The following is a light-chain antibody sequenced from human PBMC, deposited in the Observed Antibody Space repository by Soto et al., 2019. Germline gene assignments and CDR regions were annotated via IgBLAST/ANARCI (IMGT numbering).Light chain of an antibody. J-gene: IGKJ2*01. CDR2: LGS. Sequence: DIVMTQSPLSLPVTPGEPASIACRSSQSLLHSNGYNYLDWYLQKPGQSPQLLIYLGSNRASGVPDRFSGSGAGTDLTLKISRVAAEYVVVYYCMQSLQSAYTFGNGTKREIK. V-gene: IGKV2-28*01. CDR3: MQSLQSAYT. CDR1: QSLLHSNGYNY.